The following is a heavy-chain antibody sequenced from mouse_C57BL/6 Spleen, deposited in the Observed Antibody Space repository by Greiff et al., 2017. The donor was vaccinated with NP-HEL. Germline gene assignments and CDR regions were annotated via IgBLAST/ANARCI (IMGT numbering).Heavy chain of an antibody. V-gene: IGHV1-62-2*01. Sequence: VQLQQSGAELVKPGASVKLSCKASGYTFTEYTIHWVKQRSGQGLEWIGWFYPGSGSIKYNEKFKDKATLTADKSSSTVYMELSRLTSEDSAVYFCARNEDGSSLYYYAMDYWGQGTSVTVSS. CDR1: GYTFTEYT. CDR2: FYPGSGSI. CDR3: ARNEDGSSLYYYAMDY. J-gene: IGHJ4*01. D-gene: IGHD1-1*01.